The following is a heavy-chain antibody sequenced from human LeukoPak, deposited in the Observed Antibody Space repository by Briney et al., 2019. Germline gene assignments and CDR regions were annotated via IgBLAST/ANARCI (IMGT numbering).Heavy chain of an antibody. CDR2: ISGDGSNT. D-gene: IGHD3-9*01. Sequence: GGSLRLSCVASGFSFNTYWMHWVRQAPGKGLVWVSRISGDGSNTTYADSVKGRFTISRDNAKNTVYLQMNSLRAEDPAVYYCARANYHNNWGQGTLVTVSS. J-gene: IGHJ4*02. CDR1: GFSFNTYW. V-gene: IGHV3-74*01. CDR3: ARANYHNN.